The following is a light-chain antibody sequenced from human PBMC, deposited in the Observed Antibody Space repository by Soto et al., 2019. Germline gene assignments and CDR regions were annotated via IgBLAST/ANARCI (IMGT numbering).Light chain of an antibody. V-gene: IGKV3-20*01. CDR3: HQYAYAPLT. CDR2: HAS. CDR1: QSVGNDF. Sequence: TQSPSTLSASVGDRVTITCRASQSVGNDFLAWYQQKPGQPPRLLVFHASTRATGIPDRFSGGGSGADFTLIISRLEPEDFAVYYCHQYAYAPLTFGGGTKVEIK. J-gene: IGKJ4*01.